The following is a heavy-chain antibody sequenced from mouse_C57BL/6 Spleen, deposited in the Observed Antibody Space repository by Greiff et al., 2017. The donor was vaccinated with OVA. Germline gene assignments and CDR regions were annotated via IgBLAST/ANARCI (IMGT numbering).Heavy chain of an antibody. V-gene: IGHV1-59*01. CDR1: GYTFTSYW. D-gene: IGHD1-1*01. CDR2: IDPSDSYT. J-gene: IGHJ4*01. Sequence: VQLQQPGAELVRPGTSVKLSCKASGYTFTSYWMHWVKQRPGQGLEWIGVIDPSDSYTNYNQKFKGKATLTVDTSSSTAYMQLSSLTSEDSAVYYGARLYYGSSYYAMDYWGQGTSVTVSS. CDR3: ARLYYGSSYYAMDY.